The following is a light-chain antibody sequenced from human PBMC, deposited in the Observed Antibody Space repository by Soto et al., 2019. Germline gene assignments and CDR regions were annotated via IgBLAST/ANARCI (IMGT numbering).Light chain of an antibody. CDR2: DVS. CDR3: SSYTTSNTLL. Sequence: QSALTQPASVSGSPGQSITISCTGTSGDIGGYNYVSWYQQHPGKAPKLMIYDVSDRPSGVSNRFSGSKSGNTASLTISGLPAEDEADYYCSSYTTSNTLLFGGGTKLTVL. V-gene: IGLV2-14*01. J-gene: IGLJ2*01. CDR1: SGDIGGYNY.